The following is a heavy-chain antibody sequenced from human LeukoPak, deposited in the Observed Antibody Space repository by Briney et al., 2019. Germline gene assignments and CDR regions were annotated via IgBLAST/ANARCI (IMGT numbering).Heavy chain of an antibody. CDR3: ARERGFLGYCSSTSCYGGWFDP. D-gene: IGHD2-2*01. CDR1: GYTFTGYY. J-gene: IGHJ5*02. Sequence: GASVKVSCKASGYTFTGYYMHWVRQAPGQGLEWMGWINPNSGGTNYAQKFQGRVTMTRDTSISTAYMELSRLRSDDTAVYYCARERGFLGYCSSTSCYGGWFDPWGQGTLVTVSS. V-gene: IGHV1-2*02. CDR2: INPNSGGT.